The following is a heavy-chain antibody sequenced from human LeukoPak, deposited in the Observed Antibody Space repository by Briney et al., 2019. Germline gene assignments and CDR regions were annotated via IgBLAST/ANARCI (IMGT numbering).Heavy chain of an antibody. J-gene: IGHJ5*01. CDR1: GYTXTTYY. V-gene: IGHV1-2*02. CDR2: INPNNGGT. CDR3: ARGEGSSWFDS. Sequence: ASVKVSCKASGYTXTTYYIHWVRQAPGQGLEWMGWINPNNGGTYYTQKFQGRVTMTRDTSISTAYMEVSRLTYDDTAVYYCARGEGSSWFDSWGQGTLVTVSS. D-gene: IGHD6-13*01.